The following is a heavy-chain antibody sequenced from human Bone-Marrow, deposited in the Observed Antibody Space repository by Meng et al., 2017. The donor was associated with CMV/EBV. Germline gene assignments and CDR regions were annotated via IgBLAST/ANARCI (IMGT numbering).Heavy chain of an antibody. Sequence: ASVKVSCKASGYTFTGYYMHWVRQAPGQGLEWMGWINPNSGGTNYAQKFQGRVTMTRDTSISTAYMELSRLRSDGTAVYYCAREARGVYQLLRKGGIFDYWGQGTLVTVSS. CDR1: GYTFTGYY. J-gene: IGHJ4*02. D-gene: IGHD2-2*01. CDR2: INPNSGGT. V-gene: IGHV1-2*02. CDR3: AREARGVYQLLRKGGIFDY.